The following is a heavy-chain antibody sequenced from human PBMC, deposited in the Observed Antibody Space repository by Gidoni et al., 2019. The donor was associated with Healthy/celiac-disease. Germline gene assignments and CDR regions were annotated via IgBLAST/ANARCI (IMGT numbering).Heavy chain of an antibody. D-gene: IGHD3-22*01. CDR1: GFTFSSYA. J-gene: IGHJ4*02. V-gene: IGHV3-30*03. CDR2: ISYDGSNK. Sequence: QVQLVESGGGVVQPGRSLRLSCAASGFTFSSYAMHRVRQAPGKGLEWVAVISYDGSNKYYADSVKGRFTISRDNSKNMLYLQMNSLRAEDTAVYYCAIIKSITMIVVVNTKYYFDYWGQGTLVTVSS. CDR3: AIIKSITMIVVVNTKYYFDY.